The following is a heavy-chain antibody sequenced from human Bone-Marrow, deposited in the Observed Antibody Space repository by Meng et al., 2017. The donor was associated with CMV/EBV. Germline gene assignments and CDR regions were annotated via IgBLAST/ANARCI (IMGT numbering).Heavy chain of an antibody. CDR2: IYYSGST. Sequence: SETLSLTCTVSGGSISSSSYYWGWVRQPPGKGLEWIGSIYYSGSTYSNPCLKSRVTISVDTSKNQSSLKLSSVTAADTAVYYCARLSGLLGLRGVFDIWGQGTMVTVSS. J-gene: IGHJ3*02. V-gene: IGHV4-39*07. CDR1: GGSISSSSYY. D-gene: IGHD1-26*01. CDR3: ARLSGLLGLRGVFDI.